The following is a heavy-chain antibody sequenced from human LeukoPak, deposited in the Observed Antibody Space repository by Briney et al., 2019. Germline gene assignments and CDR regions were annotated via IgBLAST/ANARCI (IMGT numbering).Heavy chain of an antibody. CDR3: AKENPVGGTNYFDY. V-gene: IGHV3-21*01. CDR1: GFTFSSYS. D-gene: IGHD1-26*01. Sequence: TGGSLRLSCAASGFTFSSYSINWVRQAPGKGLEWVSSISSSSSYIYYADSVKGRFTISRENAKNSLYLQMNSLRAEDTAVYYCAKENPVGGTNYFDYWGQGTLVTVPS. J-gene: IGHJ4*02. CDR2: ISSSSSYI.